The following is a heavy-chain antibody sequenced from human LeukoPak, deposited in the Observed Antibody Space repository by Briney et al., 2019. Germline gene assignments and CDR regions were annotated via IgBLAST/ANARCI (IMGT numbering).Heavy chain of an antibody. J-gene: IGHJ6*03. CDR2: ISTSSSYI. V-gene: IGHV3-21*01. Sequence: GGSLRLSCAASGFTFSSHNMNWVRQAPGKGLEWVSSISTSSSYIYYADSVKGRFTISRDNAKNSLYLQMNSLRAEDTAVYYCARETVDTAMADYYYYMDVWGKGTTVTVSS. CDR1: GFTFSSHN. D-gene: IGHD5-18*01. CDR3: ARETVDTAMADYYYYMDV.